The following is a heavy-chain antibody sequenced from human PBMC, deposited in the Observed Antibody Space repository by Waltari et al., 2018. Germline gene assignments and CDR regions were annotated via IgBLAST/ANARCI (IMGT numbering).Heavy chain of an antibody. D-gene: IGHD6-19*01. CDR1: GFTFGDYA. CDR2: IRSKAYGGKT. V-gene: IGHV3-49*04. Sequence: EVQLVESGGGLVQPGRSLRLSCTASGFTFGDYAMSWVRQAPGKGLEWVGFIRSKAYGGKTEYAASVKGRFTISRDDSKSIAYLQMNSLKTEDTAVYYCTQEEGSGWATDAFDIWGQGTMVTVSS. J-gene: IGHJ3*02. CDR3: TQEEGSGWATDAFDI.